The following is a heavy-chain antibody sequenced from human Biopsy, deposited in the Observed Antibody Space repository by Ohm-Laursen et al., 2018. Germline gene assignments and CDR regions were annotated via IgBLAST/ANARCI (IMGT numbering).Heavy chain of an antibody. D-gene: IGHD3-22*01. Sequence: SLRLSCTASGFRFDNTGMHWVRQGPGKGLEWVAGISWSSDSITYAKSVTGRFTISRDNGENSLYLQMNSLRPEDTALYYCTKNTQWEGSGYLDAFNIWGQGAMVTVSS. CDR3: TKNTQWEGSGYLDAFNI. CDR1: GFRFDNTG. CDR2: ISWSSDSI. V-gene: IGHV3-9*01. J-gene: IGHJ3*02.